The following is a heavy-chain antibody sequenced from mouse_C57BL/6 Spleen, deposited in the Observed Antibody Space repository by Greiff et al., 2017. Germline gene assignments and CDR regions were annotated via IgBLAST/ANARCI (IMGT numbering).Heavy chain of an antibody. V-gene: IGHV5-6*01. CDR3: ARGNYYGSRGDYFDY. Sequence: EVQRVESGGDLVKPGGSLKLSCAASGFTFSSYGMSWVRQTPDKRLEWVATISSGGSYTYYPDSVKGRFTISRDNAKNTLYLQMSSLKSEDTAMYYCARGNYYGSRGDYFDYWGQGTTLTVSS. CDR1: GFTFSSYG. J-gene: IGHJ2*01. CDR2: ISSGGSYT. D-gene: IGHD1-1*01.